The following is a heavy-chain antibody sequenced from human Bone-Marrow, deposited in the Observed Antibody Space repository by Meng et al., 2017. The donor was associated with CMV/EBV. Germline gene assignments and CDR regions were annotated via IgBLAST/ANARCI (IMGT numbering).Heavy chain of an antibody. J-gene: IGHJ4*01. D-gene: IGHD5-12*01. V-gene: IGHV3-30-3*01. CDR1: GFTFSSYA. Sequence: GESLKISCAASGFTFSSYAMHWVRQAPGKGLEWVAVISYDGSNKYYADSVKGRFTISRDNSKNTVYLQMNSLSAEDTAVYYCANRYSGYEDVWYFDDWGQG. CDR3: ANRYSGYEDVWYFDD. CDR2: ISYDGSNK.